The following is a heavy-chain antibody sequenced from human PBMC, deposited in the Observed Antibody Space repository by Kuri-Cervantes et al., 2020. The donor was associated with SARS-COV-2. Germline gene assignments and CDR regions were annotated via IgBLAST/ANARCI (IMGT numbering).Heavy chain of an antibody. J-gene: IGHJ1*01. CDR3: ARLYSSGWYVEYFQH. Sequence: SCTVAGGSISSGGYYWSWIRQHPGKGLEWIGYIYYSGSTYYNPSLKSRVTISVDTSKNQFSLKLSSVTAADTAVYYCARLYSSGWYVEYFQHWGQGTLVTVSS. D-gene: IGHD6-19*01. CDR2: IYYSGST. V-gene: IGHV4-31*02. CDR1: GGSISSGGYY.